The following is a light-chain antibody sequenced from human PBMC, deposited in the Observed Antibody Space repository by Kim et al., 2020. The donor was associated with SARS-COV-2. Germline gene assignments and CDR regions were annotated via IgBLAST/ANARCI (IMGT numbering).Light chain of an antibody. Sequence: SHGERIPLSCRARQSGSADYVAWYQQRPGQAPRLLIHEASNRATGIPDRFSGSGSGTDFTLTISRLEPEDFAVYHCQQYGNSPFTFGPGTKVDIK. CDR1: QSGSADY. CDR3: QQYGNSPFT. V-gene: IGKV3-20*01. J-gene: IGKJ3*01. CDR2: EAS.